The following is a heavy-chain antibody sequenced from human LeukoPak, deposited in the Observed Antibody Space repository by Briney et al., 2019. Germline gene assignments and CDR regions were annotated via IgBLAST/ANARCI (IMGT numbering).Heavy chain of an antibody. V-gene: IGHV1-2*06. CDR2: INTNTGGT. J-gene: IGHJ3*02. CDR1: GYSFTGYY. CDR3: ARDLGYNYGYAFYI. D-gene: IGHD5-18*01. Sequence: ASVKVSCKTSGYSFTGYYMHWVRQAPGQGREWMGRINTNTGGTNYAQRFQGRVTVTRDTSISTAYMDLSRLRSDDTAVYYCARDLGYNYGYAFYIWGQGTMVTVSS.